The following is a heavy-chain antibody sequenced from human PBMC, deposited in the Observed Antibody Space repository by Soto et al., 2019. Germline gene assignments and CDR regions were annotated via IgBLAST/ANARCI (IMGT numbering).Heavy chain of an antibody. J-gene: IGHJ4*02. CDR3: ARRAAAGTDY. CDR1: GGTFSSYT. V-gene: IGHV1-69*02. Sequence: QVQLVQSGAEVKKPGSSVKVSCKASGGTFSSYTISWVRQAPGQGLEWMGRIIPILGIANYAQKFQGSVTMTADKSTSTAYMELSSLRSEDTAVYYCARRAAAGTDYWGQGTLVTVSS. D-gene: IGHD6-13*01. CDR2: IIPILGIA.